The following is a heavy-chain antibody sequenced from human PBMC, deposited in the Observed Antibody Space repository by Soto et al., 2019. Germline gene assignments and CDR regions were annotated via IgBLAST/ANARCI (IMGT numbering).Heavy chain of an antibody. CDR3: AASSQGAIVVVTASYFDY. V-gene: IGHV4-31*03. CDR2: IYYSGST. J-gene: IGHJ4*02. D-gene: IGHD2-21*02. Sequence: LSLTCTVSGGSISSGGYYWSWIRQHPGKGLEWIGYIYYSGSTYYNPSLKSRVTISVDTSKNQFSLKLSSVTAADTAVYYCAASSQGAIVVVTASYFDYWGQGTLVTVSS. CDR1: GGSISSGGYY.